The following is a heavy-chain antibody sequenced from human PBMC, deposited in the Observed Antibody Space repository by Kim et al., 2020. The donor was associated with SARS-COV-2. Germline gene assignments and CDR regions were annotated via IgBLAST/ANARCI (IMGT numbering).Heavy chain of an antibody. CDR2: FYYSGST. D-gene: IGHD3-16*01. J-gene: IGHJ4*02. V-gene: IGHV4-59*08. CDR1: GASIRSYY. CDR3: SRHGDYTDPFYY. Sequence: SETLSLTCIVSGASIRSYYWCWIRQPPGKGLERVWFFYYSGSTNYHPSPTIWVPISVSTSTNQFSLKLSSVTVAATAVAYCSRHGDYTDPFYYCGQGIL.